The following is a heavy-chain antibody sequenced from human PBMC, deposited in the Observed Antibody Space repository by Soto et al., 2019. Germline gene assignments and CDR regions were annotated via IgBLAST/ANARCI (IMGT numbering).Heavy chain of an antibody. CDR3: ARDKLLDY. CDR2: IYFSGST. D-gene: IGHD3-10*01. Sequence: SETLSLTCTVSGGSISSGDYYWSWIRQPPGKGLEWIGYIYFSGSTDYSPSLKSRLTISVDTSKNQFSLKLSSVTAADTAVYYCARDKLLDYWGQGTLVTVSS. J-gene: IGHJ4*02. CDR1: GGSISSGDYY. V-gene: IGHV4-30-4*01.